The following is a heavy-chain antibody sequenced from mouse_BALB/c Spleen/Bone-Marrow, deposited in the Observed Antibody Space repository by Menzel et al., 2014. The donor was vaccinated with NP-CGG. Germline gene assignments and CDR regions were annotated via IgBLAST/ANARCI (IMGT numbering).Heavy chain of an antibody. CDR3: AREDGLWYFDV. V-gene: IGHV1-9*01. Sequence: VQLQQSGAELMKPGASVKISCKATGYTFSSYWIEWVKQRPGHGLEWIGEILPGSGSTNYNEKFKGKATFTADISSNTAYMQLSSLTSEDSAVYYCAREDGLWYFDVWGAGTTVTVSS. J-gene: IGHJ1*01. CDR2: ILPGSGST. D-gene: IGHD1-1*01. CDR1: GYTFSSYW.